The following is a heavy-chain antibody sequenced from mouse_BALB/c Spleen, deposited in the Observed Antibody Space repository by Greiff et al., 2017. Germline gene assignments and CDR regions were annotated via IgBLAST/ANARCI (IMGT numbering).Heavy chain of an antibody. V-gene: IGHV10-1*02. CDR2: IRSKSNNYAT. Sequence: EVMLVESGGGLVQPKGSLKLSCAASGFTFNTYAMNWVRQAPGKGLEWVARIRSKSNNYATYYADSVKDRFTISRDDSQSMLYLQMNNLKTEDTAMYYCVTTAMDYWGQGTSVTVSS. CDR1: GFTFNTYA. J-gene: IGHJ4*01. D-gene: IGHD1-1*01. CDR3: VTTAMDY.